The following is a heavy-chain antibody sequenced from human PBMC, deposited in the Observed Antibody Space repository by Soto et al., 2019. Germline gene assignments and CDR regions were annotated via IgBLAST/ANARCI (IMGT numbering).Heavy chain of an antibody. CDR2: IYYSGST. J-gene: IGHJ4*02. V-gene: IGHV4-61*01. D-gene: IGHD3-10*01. Sequence: SETLSLTCTVSGGSVSSGSYYWSWIRQPPGKGLEWIGYIYYSGSTNYNPSLKSRVTISVDTSKNQFSLKLSSVTAADTAVYYCARGDYYGSRLDYWGQGTLVTVSS. CDR1: GGSVSSGSYY. CDR3: ARGDYYGSRLDY.